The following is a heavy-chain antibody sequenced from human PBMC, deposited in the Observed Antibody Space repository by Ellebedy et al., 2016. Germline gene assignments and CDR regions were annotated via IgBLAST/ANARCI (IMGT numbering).Heavy chain of an antibody. V-gene: IGHV3-23*01. J-gene: IGHJ4*02. CDR3: AKEDYYDSSGPLDY. D-gene: IGHD3-22*01. Sequence: GGSLRLSCAASGLTFSSYAMSWVRQAPGKGLEWVSGISGSGGSTYYADSVKGRFTISRDNSKNTLYLQMKSLRGEDTAVYYCAKEDYYDSSGPLDYWGQGTLVTVSS. CDR1: GLTFSSYA. CDR2: ISGSGGST.